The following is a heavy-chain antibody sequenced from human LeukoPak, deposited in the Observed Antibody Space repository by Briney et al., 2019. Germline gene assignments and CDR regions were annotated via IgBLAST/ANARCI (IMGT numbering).Heavy chain of an antibody. D-gene: IGHD4-23*01. CDR3: ARIGYGGNMAYDY. Sequence: SETLSLTCSVSGDSVSSYYWTWIRLSPGKGLEWVGNIHYSGSTRYNPSLKSRLIISIETSKNQFSLNLSSVTAADTAVYYCARIGYGGNMAYDYWGQGTLVTVSS. V-gene: IGHV4-59*02. CDR2: IHYSGST. J-gene: IGHJ4*02. CDR1: GDSVSSYY.